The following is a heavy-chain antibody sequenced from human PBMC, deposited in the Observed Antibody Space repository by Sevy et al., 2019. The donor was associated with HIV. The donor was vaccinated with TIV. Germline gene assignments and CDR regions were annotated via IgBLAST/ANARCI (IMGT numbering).Heavy chain of an antibody. D-gene: IGHD3-22*01. CDR3: AKGSSGYLYAFDI. J-gene: IGHJ3*02. V-gene: IGHV3-23*01. CDR1: GFTFSSYA. Sequence: GESLKISCAASGFTFSSYAMSWVRQAPGKGLEWVSAISGSGGSTYYADSVKGRFTISRDNSKNTLYLQMNSLRAEDTAVYYCAKGSSGYLYAFDIWGQGTMVTVSS. CDR2: ISGSGGST.